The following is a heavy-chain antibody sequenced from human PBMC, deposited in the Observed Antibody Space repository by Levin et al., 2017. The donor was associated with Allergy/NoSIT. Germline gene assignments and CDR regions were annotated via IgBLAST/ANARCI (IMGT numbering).Heavy chain of an antibody. Sequence: ASVKVSCKASGGTFSSYAISWVRQAPGQGLEWMGGIIPIFGTANYAQKFQGRVTITADESTSTAYMELSSLRSEDTAVYYCARDRKVRGVPVAFDIWGQGTMVTVSS. CDR1: GGTFSSYA. CDR3: ARDRKVRGVPVAFDI. J-gene: IGHJ3*02. D-gene: IGHD3-10*01. V-gene: IGHV1-69*13. CDR2: IIPIFGTA.